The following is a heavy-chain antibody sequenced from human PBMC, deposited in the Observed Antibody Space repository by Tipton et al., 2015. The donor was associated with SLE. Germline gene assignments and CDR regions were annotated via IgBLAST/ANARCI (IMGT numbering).Heavy chain of an antibody. J-gene: IGHJ6*03. CDR3: ARSYYYYYYYMDV. CDR2: VSYGGSNK. V-gene: IGHV3-30*04. Sequence: SLRLSCAASGFTFSSYTMHWVRQAPGKGLEWVAVVSYGGSNKCYADSVKGRFTISRDNSKNSLYLQMNSLRAEDTAVYYCARSYYYYYYYMDVWGKGTTVTVSS. CDR1: GFTFSSYT.